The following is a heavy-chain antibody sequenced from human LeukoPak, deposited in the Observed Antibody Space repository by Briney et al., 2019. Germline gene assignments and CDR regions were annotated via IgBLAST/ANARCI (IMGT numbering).Heavy chain of an antibody. CDR1: GYTFTVYY. Sequence: ASVKASCKASGYTFTVYYIHWVRQAPGQGLEWMGWINPNSGGTNYAQKFQGRVTMTRDTSISTAYMELSRLRSDDTAVYYCARVTVKPNWFDPWGQGTLVTVSS. CDR3: ARVTVKPNWFDP. J-gene: IGHJ5*02. V-gene: IGHV1-2*02. D-gene: IGHD4-17*01. CDR2: INPNSGGT.